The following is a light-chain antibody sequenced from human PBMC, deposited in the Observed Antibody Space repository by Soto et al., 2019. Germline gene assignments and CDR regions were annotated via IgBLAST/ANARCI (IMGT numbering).Light chain of an antibody. CDR3: QQYNSYSGLT. CDR1: QSISSW. V-gene: IGKV1-5*01. CDR2: DAS. Sequence: DIQMTQSPSTLSASVGDRVTITCRASQSISSWLAWYQQKPGKAPKLLIYDASSLESGVPSRFSGSVSGTEFTLTISSLQPDDFATYHCQQYNSYSGLTFGGGTKVEIK. J-gene: IGKJ4*01.